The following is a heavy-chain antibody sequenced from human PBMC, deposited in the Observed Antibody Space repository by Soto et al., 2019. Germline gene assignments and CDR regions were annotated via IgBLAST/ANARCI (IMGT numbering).Heavy chain of an antibody. CDR2: ISAYNGNT. CDR1: GYTFTSYG. J-gene: IGHJ6*02. D-gene: IGHD3-3*01. CDR3: ARGPWSVLRFLEWLPGNGMDV. V-gene: IGHV1-18*01. Sequence: GASVKVSCKASGYTFTSYGISWVRQAPGQGLEWMGWISAYNGNTNYAQKLQGRVTMTTDTSTSTAYMELRSLRSDDTAVYYCARGPWSVLRFLEWLPGNGMDVWGQGTTVTASS.